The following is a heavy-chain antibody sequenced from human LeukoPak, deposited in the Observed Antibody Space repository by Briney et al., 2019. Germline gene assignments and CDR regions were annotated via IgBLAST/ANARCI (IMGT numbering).Heavy chain of an antibody. CDR3: ARAGRDSNYDFDYHMDV. D-gene: IGHD4-11*01. J-gene: IGHJ6*03. Sequence: SVKVSCKASGGTFTSYAISWVRQAPGQGLEYLGGSIPNFRRTKYAQKFEGRVTITTDETTAYMELRSLTSEDTAVYYCARAGRDSNYDFDYHMDVWGKGTTVTVSS. CDR2: SIPNFRRT. V-gene: IGHV1-69*05. CDR1: GGTFTSYA.